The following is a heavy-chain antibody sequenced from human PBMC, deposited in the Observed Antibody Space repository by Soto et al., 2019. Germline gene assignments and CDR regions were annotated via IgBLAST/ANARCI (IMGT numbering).Heavy chain of an antibody. J-gene: IGHJ4*02. CDR2: IFPLTDIP. Sequence: QVQLVQSGTEVKKPGSSVKVSCKASGGTFRNYPINWVRQAPGQGLEWMGSIFPLTDIPVYAQNFQARLMISADNSTSTAYMEFRSLTSDDRAMYFCARGTLGVLNYFESWGQQALVTVS. CDR3: ARGTLGVLNYFES. V-gene: IGHV1-69*02. CDR1: GGTFRNYP. D-gene: IGHD1-1*01.